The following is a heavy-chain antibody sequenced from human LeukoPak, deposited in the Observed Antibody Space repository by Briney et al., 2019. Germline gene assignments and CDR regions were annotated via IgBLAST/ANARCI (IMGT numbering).Heavy chain of an antibody. CDR2: IKSKTDGGTT. Sequence: GGSLRLSCAASGFTFSNAWMSWVRQAPGKGLEWVGRIKSKTDGGTTDYAAPVKGRFTISRDDSKNTLYLQMNSLKTEDTAVYYCTTDITHVHCGDIAEYFQHWGQGTLVTVSS. D-gene: IGHD4-17*01. J-gene: IGHJ1*01. CDR3: TTDITHVHCGDIAEYFQH. V-gene: IGHV3-15*01. CDR1: GFTFSNAW.